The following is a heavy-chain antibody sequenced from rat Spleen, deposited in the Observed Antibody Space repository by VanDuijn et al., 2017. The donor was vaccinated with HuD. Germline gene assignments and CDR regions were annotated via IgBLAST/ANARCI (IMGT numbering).Heavy chain of an antibody. J-gene: IGHJ3*01. D-gene: IGHD1-4*01. CDR1: GFSLTSSH. CDR2: ISSGGST. Sequence: QVQLKESGPGLVQPSKTLSLTCTVSGFSLTSSHVSWVRQPPGKGLEWIAAISSGGSTYYNSALKSRLSISRDTSKSQVFLKMNSLQTEDTATYYCVRELPGYTSHWFAYWGQGTLVTVSS. CDR3: VRELPGYTSHWFAY. V-gene: IGHV2S12*01.